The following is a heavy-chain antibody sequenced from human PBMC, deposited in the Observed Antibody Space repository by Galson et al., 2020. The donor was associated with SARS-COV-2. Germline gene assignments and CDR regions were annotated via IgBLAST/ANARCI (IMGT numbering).Heavy chain of an antibody. CDR2: ISAYNGNT. J-gene: IGHJ4*02. CDR1: GYIFTSYG. Sequence: ASVKVSCKASGYIFTSYGISWVRQAPGQGLEWMGWISAYNGNTNYAQKLQGRVTMTTDTSTSTAYMELRSLRSDDTAVYYCARDARMITFGGVIVNFDYWGQGTLVTVSS. CDR3: ARDARMITFGGVIVNFDY. D-gene: IGHD3-16*02. V-gene: IGHV1-18*01.